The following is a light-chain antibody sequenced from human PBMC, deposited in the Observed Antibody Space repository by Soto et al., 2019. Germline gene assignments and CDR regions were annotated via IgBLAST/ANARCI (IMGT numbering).Light chain of an antibody. Sequence: IVLTQSPATLSLSPGERATLSCRASQSVSSYLAWYQQKPGRAPRLLIYDASNRATGIPARFSGSGYVTDFTLIISSLETEDFAYYYGKQLICWPPFLTFGPWTKLEFK. CDR3: KQLICWPPFLT. CDR1: QSVSSY. CDR2: DAS. J-gene: IGKJ3*01. V-gene: IGKV3-11*01.